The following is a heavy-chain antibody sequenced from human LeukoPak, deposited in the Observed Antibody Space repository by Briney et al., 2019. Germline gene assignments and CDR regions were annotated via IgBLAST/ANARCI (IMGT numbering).Heavy chain of an antibody. V-gene: IGHV1-2*02. CDR2: INPNSGGT. Sequence: GASVKVSCKASGYTFTGYYMHWVRQAPGQGLEWMGWINPNSGGTNYAQKFQGRVTMTRDTSISTAYMEPSRLRSDDTAVYYCERDSPLAAAGSYYYYYGMDVWGQGTTVTVSS. CDR3: ERDSPLAAAGSYYYYYGMDV. D-gene: IGHD6-13*01. CDR1: GYTFTGYY. J-gene: IGHJ6*02.